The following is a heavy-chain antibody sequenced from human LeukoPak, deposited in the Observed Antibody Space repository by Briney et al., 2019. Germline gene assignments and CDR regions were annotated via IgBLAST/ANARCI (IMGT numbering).Heavy chain of an antibody. D-gene: IGHD3-10*01. Sequence: PGGSLRLSCGASGFTFSSYWMRWVRQAPGKGLVWISRINSDGSTTSYADSVKGRFTISRDNAKNTLYLQMNSLRAEDTAVYYCARGNYYGQDYWGQGTLVTVSS. CDR2: INSDGSTT. V-gene: IGHV3-74*01. J-gene: IGHJ4*02. CDR3: ARGNYYGQDY. CDR1: GFTFSSYW.